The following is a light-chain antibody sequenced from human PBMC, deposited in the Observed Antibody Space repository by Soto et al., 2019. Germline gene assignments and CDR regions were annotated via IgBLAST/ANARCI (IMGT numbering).Light chain of an antibody. CDR1: QHIHIH. Sequence: DIQMTQSPSSLSASVGDRVTITCQASQHIHIHLNWYQHKPGKAPKLLIYEASNLETGVPSRFSGSGSVTDFTFTIINLQPEDIATYYCQQCDSLPFTFGQGTELEIK. J-gene: IGKJ2*01. CDR2: EAS. CDR3: QQCDSLPFT. V-gene: IGKV1-33*01.